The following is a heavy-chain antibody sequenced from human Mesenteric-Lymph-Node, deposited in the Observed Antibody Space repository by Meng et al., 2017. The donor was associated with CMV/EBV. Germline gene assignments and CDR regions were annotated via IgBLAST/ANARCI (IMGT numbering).Heavy chain of an antibody. CDR1: GYSISSGYY. Sequence: SETLSLTCTVSGYSISSGYYWSWVRLSPGKGLECVATINHRGTTYYRPSLRSRVTISVDTSKNQFSLRLNYVTAADTAIYYCVRYTSTSFYFDYWGQGTLVTVSS. D-gene: IGHD6-6*01. CDR2: INHRGTT. CDR3: VRYTSTSFYFDY. V-gene: IGHV4-38-2*02. J-gene: IGHJ4*02.